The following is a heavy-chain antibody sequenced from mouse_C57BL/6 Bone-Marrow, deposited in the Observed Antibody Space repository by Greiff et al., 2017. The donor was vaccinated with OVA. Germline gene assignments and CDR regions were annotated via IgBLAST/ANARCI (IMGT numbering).Heavy chain of an antibody. V-gene: IGHV1-31*01. CDR1: GYSFTGYY. Sequence: EVKLMESGPELVKPGASVKISCKASGYSFTGYYMHWVKQSPGNILEWIGYIYPYNGVSSYNQKFKGKATLTGDKSTSTAYMEHRNLTAEDSTVYYCARGTGCDYGGQGTTLTVSS. J-gene: IGHJ2*01. CDR2: IYPYNGVS. D-gene: IGHD3-1*01. CDR3: ARGTGCDY.